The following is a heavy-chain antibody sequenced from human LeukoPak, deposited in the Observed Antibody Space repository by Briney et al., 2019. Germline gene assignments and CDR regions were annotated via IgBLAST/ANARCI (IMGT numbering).Heavy chain of an antibody. J-gene: IGHJ4*02. V-gene: IGHV1-8*01. CDR1: GYTLTSYD. Sequence: ASVKVSCKASGYTLTSYDISWVRQATGQGLEWMGWMNPNSGRTGYAPNFQGRITITRNTSISTAYIELSSLRSEDTAVYYCTRETSSRYFDYWGQGTLVTVSS. CDR3: TRETSSRYFDY. CDR2: MNPNSGRT.